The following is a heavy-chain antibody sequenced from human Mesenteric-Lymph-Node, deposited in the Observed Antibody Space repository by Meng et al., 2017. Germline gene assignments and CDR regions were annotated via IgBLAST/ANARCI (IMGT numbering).Heavy chain of an antibody. J-gene: IGHJ3*02. D-gene: IGHD3-22*01. CDR1: GFTVSSNY. V-gene: IGHV3-66*02. CDR3: ARDSNYYDSSGYGMDAFDI. Sequence: GESLKISCAASGFTVSSNYMSWVRQAPGKGLEWVSVIYSGGSTYYADSVKGRFTISRDNSENTPYLQMNSLRAEDTAVYYCARDSNYYDSSGYGMDAFDIWGQGTMVTVSS. CDR2: IYSGGST.